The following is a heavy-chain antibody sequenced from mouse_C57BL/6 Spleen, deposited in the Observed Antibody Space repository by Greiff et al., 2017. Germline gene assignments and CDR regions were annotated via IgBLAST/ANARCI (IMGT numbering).Heavy chain of an antibody. CDR3: ARESDYDPYYYAMDY. CDR2: ISYDGSN. D-gene: IGHD2-4*01. J-gene: IGHJ4*01. V-gene: IGHV3-6*01. Sequence: EVKLQQSGPGLVKPSQSLSLTCSVTGYSITSGYYWNWIRQFPGNKLEWMGYISYDGSNNYNPSLKNRISITRDTSKNQFFLKLNSVTTEDTATYYCARESDYDPYYYAMDYWGQGTSVTVSS. CDR1: GYSITSGYY.